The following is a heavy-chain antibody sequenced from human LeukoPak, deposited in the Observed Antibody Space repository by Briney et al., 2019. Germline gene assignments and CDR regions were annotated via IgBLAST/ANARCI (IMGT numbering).Heavy chain of an antibody. CDR3: ARDSTNYVWGSYRDY. D-gene: IGHD3-16*02. J-gene: IGHJ4*02. CDR1: GFTFSSYG. CDR2: ISSSSSYI. Sequence: GGSLRLSCAASGFTFSSYGMTWVRQAPGKGLEWVSTISSSSSYIYYADSLKGRFAISRDNAKNSLYLQMNSLRAEDTAVYYCARDSTNYVWGSYRDYWGQGTLVTVSS. V-gene: IGHV3-21*01.